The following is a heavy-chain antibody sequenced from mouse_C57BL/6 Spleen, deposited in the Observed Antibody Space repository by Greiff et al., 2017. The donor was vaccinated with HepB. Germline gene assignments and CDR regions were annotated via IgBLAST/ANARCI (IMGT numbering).Heavy chain of an antibody. Sequence: QVQLQQPGAELVKPGASVKLSCKASGYTFTSYWMQWVKQRPGQGLEWIGEIDPSDSYTNYNQKFKGKATLTVDTSSSTAYMQLSSLTSEDSAVYYCARPTVGFDYWGQGTTLTVSS. CDR3: ARPTVGFDY. CDR1: GYTFTSYW. D-gene: IGHD1-1*01. V-gene: IGHV1-50*01. J-gene: IGHJ2*01. CDR2: IDPSDSYT.